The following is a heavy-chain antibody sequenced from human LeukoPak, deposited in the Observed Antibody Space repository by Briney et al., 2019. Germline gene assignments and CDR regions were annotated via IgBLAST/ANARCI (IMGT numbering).Heavy chain of an antibody. CDR3: AKDYAAGRPYYFDS. Sequence: GGSLRLYCAAYGFIFNNYVMNRVPPAPGKGLEWVISIGCSGVHTYYADSVKGRFIISRDNSKNALYLQMSSLRAGDTAVYYCAKDYAAGRPYYFDSWGRGTLVTVSS. CDR2: IGCSGVHT. V-gene: IGHV3-23*01. D-gene: IGHD6-13*01. J-gene: IGHJ4*02. CDR1: GFIFNNYV.